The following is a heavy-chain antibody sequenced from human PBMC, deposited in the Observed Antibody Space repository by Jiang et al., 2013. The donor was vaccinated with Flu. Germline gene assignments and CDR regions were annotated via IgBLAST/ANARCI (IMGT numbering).Heavy chain of an antibody. Sequence: SGAEVKKPGSSVKVSCKASGGTFSSYAISWVRQAPGQGLEWMGRIIPILGIANYAQKFQGRVTITADKSTSTAYMELSSLRSEDTAVYYCARDLRLRFGELHPYYYGMDVWGKGPRSPSPQ. V-gene: IGHV1-69*04. CDR1: GGTFSSYA. D-gene: IGHD3-10*01. J-gene: IGHJ6*04. CDR3: ARDLRLRFGELHPYYYGMDV. CDR2: IIPILGIA.